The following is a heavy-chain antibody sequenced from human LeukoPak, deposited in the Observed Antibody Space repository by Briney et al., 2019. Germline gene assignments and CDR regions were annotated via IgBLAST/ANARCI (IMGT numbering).Heavy chain of an antibody. V-gene: IGHV3-30*18. CDR1: GFTFSSYG. CDR3: AKDGKEYYSDSSGFSDY. CDR2: ISYEGSNE. J-gene: IGHJ4*02. Sequence: PGGSLRLSCVASGFTFSSYGMHWVRQAPGKGLEWVAVISYEGSNEFYADSVKGRFTVSRDNSKKTLNLQMNSLRVEDTAVYYCAKDGKEYYSDSSGFSDYWGQGTLVTVFS. D-gene: IGHD3-22*01.